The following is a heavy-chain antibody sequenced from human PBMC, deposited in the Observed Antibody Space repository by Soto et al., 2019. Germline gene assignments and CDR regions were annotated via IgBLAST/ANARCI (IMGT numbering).Heavy chain of an antibody. J-gene: IGHJ4*02. V-gene: IGHV4-61*01. CDR2: IYYSGST. CDR1: GGSVSSGNYY. Sequence: SETLSLTCTVSGGSVSSGNYYWSWLRQPPGKGLEWIGFIYYSGSTNYNPSLKSRVTISVDTSKNQFSLKLSSVTAADTAVYFCARAITAYDSSGYLSFDYWGQGTLVTVSS. D-gene: IGHD3-22*01. CDR3: ARAITAYDSSGYLSFDY.